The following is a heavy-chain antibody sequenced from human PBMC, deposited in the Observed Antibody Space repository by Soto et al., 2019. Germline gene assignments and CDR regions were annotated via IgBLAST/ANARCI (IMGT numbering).Heavy chain of an antibody. V-gene: IGHV3-23*01. CDR3: AKCRLRSREPLDY. CDR1: GFTFSSYA. Sequence: EVPLLESGGGLVQPGGSLRLSCAASGFTFSSYAMSWVRQAPGKGLEWVSAISGSGGSTYYADSVKGRFTISRDNSKNTLYLQMNSLRAEDTAVYYCAKCRLRSREPLDYWGQGTLVTVSS. CDR2: ISGSGGST. J-gene: IGHJ4*02. D-gene: IGHD1-26*01.